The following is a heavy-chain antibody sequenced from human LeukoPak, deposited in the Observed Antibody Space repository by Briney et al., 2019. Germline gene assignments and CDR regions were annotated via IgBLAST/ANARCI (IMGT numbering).Heavy chain of an antibody. CDR1: GFTFSSYD. V-gene: IGHV3-13*01. D-gene: IGHD6-19*01. J-gene: IGHJ4*02. Sequence: GGSLRLSCAASGFTFSSYDMHWVRQATGKGLEWVSAIGTAGDTYYPGSVKGRFTISRENAKNSLYLQMNSLRAGDTAVYYCAKDLKGYSSGWYSAYWGQGTLVTVSS. CDR3: AKDLKGYSSGWYSAY. CDR2: IGTAGDT.